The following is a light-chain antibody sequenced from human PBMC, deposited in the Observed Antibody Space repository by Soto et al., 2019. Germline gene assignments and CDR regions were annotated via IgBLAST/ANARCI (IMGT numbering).Light chain of an antibody. J-gene: IGKJ2*01. CDR2: KTS. Sequence: DIQMTQSPSTLSASVGDRVTITCRASQSISNWLAWYQQKPGKAPKLLIYKTSSLESGVPSRFSGSGSGTEFTLTISSLQPDDFATYYCQQYNSYLHTFGQGTKLEIK. V-gene: IGKV1-5*03. CDR3: QQYNSYLHT. CDR1: QSISNW.